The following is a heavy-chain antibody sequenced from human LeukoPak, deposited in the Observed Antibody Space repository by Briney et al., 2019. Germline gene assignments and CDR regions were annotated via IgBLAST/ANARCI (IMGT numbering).Heavy chain of an antibody. J-gene: IGHJ6*03. D-gene: IGHD6-19*01. CDR3: ARRVAVVRYYYYYYMDV. Sequence: SGTLSLTCAVSGGSISSSNWWSWIRQPPGKGLEWIGEIYHSGSTNYNPSLKSRVTISVDTSKNQFSLKLSSVTAADTAVYYCARRVAVVRYYYYYYMDVWGKGTTVTISS. CDR1: GGSISSSNW. CDR2: IYHSGST. V-gene: IGHV4-4*02.